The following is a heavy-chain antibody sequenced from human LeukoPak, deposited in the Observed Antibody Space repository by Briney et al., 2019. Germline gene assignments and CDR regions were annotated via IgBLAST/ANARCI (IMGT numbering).Heavy chain of an antibody. J-gene: IGHJ5*02. CDR3: GIAGPGPFNWFDP. D-gene: IGHD6-19*01. Sequence: SVTVSLTRAVYGGSFRGYYWRWIRRPPATGLEWIGGIYYSGCTYYHPSLKGRVTISADTSNNQFTLTLSSVTAADTAVYYCGIAGPGPFNWFDPWGQGTLVTVSS. CDR2: IYYSGCT. V-gene: IGHV4-34*01. CDR1: GGSFRGYY.